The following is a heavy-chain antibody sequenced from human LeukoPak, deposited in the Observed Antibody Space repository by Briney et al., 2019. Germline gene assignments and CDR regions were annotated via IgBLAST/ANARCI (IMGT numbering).Heavy chain of an antibody. J-gene: IGHJ5*02. CDR2: IYYSGST. V-gene: IGHV4-59*01. CDR1: GGSISSYY. Sequence: SETLSLTCTVSGGSISSYYWSWIRQPPGKGLEWIGYIYYSGSTNYNPSLKSRVTISVDTSKNQFSLKLSSVTAADTAVYYYARGTIAVAGPRYNWFDPWGQGTLVTVSS. CDR3: ARGTIAVAGPRYNWFDP. D-gene: IGHD6-19*01.